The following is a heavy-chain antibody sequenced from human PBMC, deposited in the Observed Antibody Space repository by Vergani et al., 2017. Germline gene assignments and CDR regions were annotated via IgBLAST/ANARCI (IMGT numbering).Heavy chain of an antibody. CDR2: ISSSGSTI. CDR3: ARGRNWGSRYYGMDV. Sequence: EVQLVESGGGLVQPGGSLRLSCAASGFTFSSYEMNWVRQAPGKGLEWVSYISSSGSTIYYADSVKGRFTISRDNAKNSLYLQRNSLRDEDTAVYYCARGRNWGSRYYGMDVWGQGTTVTVSS. J-gene: IGHJ6*02. D-gene: IGHD7-27*01. CDR1: GFTFSSYE. V-gene: IGHV3-48*03.